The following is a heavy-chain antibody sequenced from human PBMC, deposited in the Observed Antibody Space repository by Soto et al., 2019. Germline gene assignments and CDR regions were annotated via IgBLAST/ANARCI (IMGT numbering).Heavy chain of an antibody. CDR1: GFTFSSYG. D-gene: IGHD3-22*01. J-gene: IGHJ6*02. CDR2: ISYDGSNK. V-gene: IGHV3-30*18. Sequence: QVQLVESGGGVVQPGRSLRLSCAASGFTFSSYGMHWVRQAPGKGLEWVAVISYDGSNKYYADSVKGRFTISRDNSKNTLYLQMNSLRAEDTAVYYCANIYYDSSGSSSYYYGMDVWGQGTTVTVSS. CDR3: ANIYYDSSGSSSYYYGMDV.